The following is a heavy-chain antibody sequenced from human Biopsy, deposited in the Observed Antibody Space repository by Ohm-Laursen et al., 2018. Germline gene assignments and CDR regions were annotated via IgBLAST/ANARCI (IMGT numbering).Heavy chain of an antibody. D-gene: IGHD4-23*01. J-gene: IGHJ4*02. CDR3: TTYDNSGDYRDY. CDR1: GFTFGDSA. CDR2: IRSKVNNYAT. Sequence: GSLRLSCAASGFTFGDSAMHWVRQASGKGLEWIGRIRSKVNNYATAYAASVTGRFTISRDDSKNTAYLQMNSLKTEDTAVYYCTTYDNSGDYRDYWGQGTQATVSS. V-gene: IGHV3-73*01.